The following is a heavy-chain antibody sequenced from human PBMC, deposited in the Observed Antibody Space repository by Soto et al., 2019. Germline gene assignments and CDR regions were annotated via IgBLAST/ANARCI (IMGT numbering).Heavy chain of an antibody. Sequence: PGGSLRLSCAASGFTFSSYSMNWVRQAPGKGLEWVSSISSSSSYIYYADSVKGRFTISRDNAKNSLYLQMNSLRAEDTAVYYCARDPGYSSSWYLNGNYGTDVWGQGTTVTVSS. D-gene: IGHD6-13*01. CDR1: GFTFSSYS. CDR2: ISSSSSYI. V-gene: IGHV3-21*01. CDR3: ARDPGYSSSWYLNGNYGTDV. J-gene: IGHJ6*02.